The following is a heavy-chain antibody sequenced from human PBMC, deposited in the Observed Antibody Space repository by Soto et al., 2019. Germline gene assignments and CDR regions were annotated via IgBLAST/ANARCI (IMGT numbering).Heavy chain of an antibody. Sequence: QVQLMESGGGVVQPGRSLRLSCAASGFTFNTYGIHWVRQAPGKGLEWVAVIWYAGSNKYYADSVKGRFTISRDNSKNTLYLQMNSLRAEDTAVYYCARGTVHFDYWCQGTLVTVSS. J-gene: IGHJ4*02. CDR1: GFTFNTYG. V-gene: IGHV3-33*01. D-gene: IGHD4-17*01. CDR2: IWYAGSNK. CDR3: ARGTVHFDY.